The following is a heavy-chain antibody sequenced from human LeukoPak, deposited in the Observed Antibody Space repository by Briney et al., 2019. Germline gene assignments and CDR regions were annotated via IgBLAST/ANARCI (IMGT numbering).Heavy chain of an antibody. J-gene: IGHJ4*02. CDR2: IYYSGNT. CDR1: GGSISSYY. CDR3: ARGQSGLPY. V-gene: IGHV4-59*01. Sequence: SETLSLTCTVSGGSISSYYWSWLRQPPGKGLEWIGYIYYSGNTNYNPPLKSRVTISVDTSKNQFSLKLNSVTAADTAVYYCARGQSGLPYWGQGTLVTVSS. D-gene: IGHD6-25*01.